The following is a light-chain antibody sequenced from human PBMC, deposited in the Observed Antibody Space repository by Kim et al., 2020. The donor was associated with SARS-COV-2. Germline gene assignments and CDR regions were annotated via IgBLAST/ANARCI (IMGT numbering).Light chain of an antibody. CDR2: AEN. CDR3: NSRHSSGDGLV. Sequence: SSELTQDPAVSVALGQTVRITCQGDNLRTSYASWYQQKPGQAPLLVVYAENNRPSGIPDRFSGSRSGNTASLTITGTQAEDEGDYYCNSRHSSGDGLVFGGGTQLTDL. J-gene: IGLJ2*01. CDR1: NLRTSY. V-gene: IGLV3-19*01.